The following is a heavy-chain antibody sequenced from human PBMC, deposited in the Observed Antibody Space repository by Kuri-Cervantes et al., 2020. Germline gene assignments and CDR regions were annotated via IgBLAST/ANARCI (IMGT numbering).Heavy chain of an antibody. Sequence: GGSLRLSCAASGFTFSSYAMSWVRQAPGKGLEWVSAISGSGGSTYYADSVKGRFTISRDNAKNSLYLQMNSLRAEDTALYYCAKDHGYSYGSFDYWGQGTLVTVSS. V-gene: IGHV3-23*01. J-gene: IGHJ4*02. CDR3: AKDHGYSYGSFDY. CDR2: ISGSGGST. D-gene: IGHD5-18*01. CDR1: GFTFSSYA.